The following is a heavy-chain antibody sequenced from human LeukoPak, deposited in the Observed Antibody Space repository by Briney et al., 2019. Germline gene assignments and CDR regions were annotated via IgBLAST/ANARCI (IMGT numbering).Heavy chain of an antibody. J-gene: IGHJ4*02. CDR1: GGSISSYY. CDR3: ASSPQLDYFDY. Sequence: PSETLSLTCTVSGGSISSYYWSWIRQPPGKGLEWTGYIYYSGSTNYNPSLKSRVTISVDTSKNQFSLKLSSVTAADTAVYYCASSPQLDYFDYWGQGTLVTVSS. D-gene: IGHD6-13*01. CDR2: IYYSGST. V-gene: IGHV4-59*01.